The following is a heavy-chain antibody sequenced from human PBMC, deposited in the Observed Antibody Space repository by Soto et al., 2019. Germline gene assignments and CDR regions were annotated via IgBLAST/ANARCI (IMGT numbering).Heavy chain of an antibody. CDR1: GFTFSSYS. Sequence: PGGSLRLCCAASGFTFSSYSMNWVRQAPGKGLEWVSYISSSSSTIYYADSVKGRFTISRDNAKNSLYLQMNSLRDEDTAVYYCARDGRYYDFWSGSPEGDYYYGMDVWGQGTTVTVSS. D-gene: IGHD3-3*01. V-gene: IGHV3-48*02. CDR2: ISSSSSTI. CDR3: ARDGRYYDFWSGSPEGDYYYGMDV. J-gene: IGHJ6*02.